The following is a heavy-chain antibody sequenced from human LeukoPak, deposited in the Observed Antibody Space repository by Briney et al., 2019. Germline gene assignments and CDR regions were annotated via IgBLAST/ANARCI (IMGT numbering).Heavy chain of an antibody. Sequence: QPGGPLRLSCAASGFTFSSYSMNGVRQAPGKGRGWASYITSSSSTKYYADSVKGRLTISRDNAKNSLYLQMNSLRAEDTAVYYCARENYNYDFWSGYYQQRSRGPMDVRGKGTTVTVSS. CDR1: GFTFSSYS. J-gene: IGHJ6*03. D-gene: IGHD3-3*01. V-gene: IGHV3-48*01. CDR3: ARENYNYDFWSGYYQQRSRGPMDV. CDR2: ITSSSSTK.